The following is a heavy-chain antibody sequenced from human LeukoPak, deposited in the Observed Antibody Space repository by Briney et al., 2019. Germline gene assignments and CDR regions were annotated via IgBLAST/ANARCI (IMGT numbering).Heavy chain of an antibody. D-gene: IGHD6-19*01. CDR3: AREQWLVPDY. Sequence: PSETLSLTCAVSGYSISSGYYWGWLRQPPGKGLEWIGSIYHSGSTYYNPPLKSRVTISVDTSKNQFSLKLSSVTAADTAVYYCAREQWLVPDYWGQGTLVTVSS. V-gene: IGHV4-38-2*02. J-gene: IGHJ4*02. CDR1: GYSISSGYY. CDR2: IYHSGST.